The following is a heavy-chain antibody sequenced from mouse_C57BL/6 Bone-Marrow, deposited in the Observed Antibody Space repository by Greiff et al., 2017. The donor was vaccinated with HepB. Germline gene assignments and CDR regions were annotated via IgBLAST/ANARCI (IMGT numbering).Heavy chain of an antibody. V-gene: IGHV1-78*01. CDR3: ASGIYYDYERFAY. D-gene: IGHD2-4*01. CDR2: IYPRDGST. CDR1: GYTFTDHT. Sequence: VKLQESDAELVKPGASVKISCKVSGYTFTDHTIHWMKQRPEQGLEWIGYIYPRDGSTKYNEKFKGKATLTADKSSSTAYMQLNSLTSEDSAVYFCASGIYYDYERFAYWGQGTLVTVSA. J-gene: IGHJ3*01.